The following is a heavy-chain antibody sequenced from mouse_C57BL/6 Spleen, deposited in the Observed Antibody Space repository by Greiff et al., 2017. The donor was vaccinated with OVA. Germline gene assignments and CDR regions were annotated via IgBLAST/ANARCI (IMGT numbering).Heavy chain of an antibody. J-gene: IGHJ1*03. CDR1: GFTFSDAW. V-gene: IGHV6-6*01. CDR2: IRNKANNHAT. Sequence: DVHLVESGGGLVQPGGSMKLSCAASGFTFSDAWMDWVRQSPEKGLEWVAEIRNKANNHATYYAESVKGRFTISRDDSKSSVYLQMNSLRAEDTGIYYCTRRAGLGYWYFDVWGTGTTVTVSS. CDR3: TRRAGLGYWYFDV. D-gene: IGHD3-1*01.